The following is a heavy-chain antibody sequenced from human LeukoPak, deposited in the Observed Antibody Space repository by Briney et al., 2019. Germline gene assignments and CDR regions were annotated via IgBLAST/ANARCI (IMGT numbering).Heavy chain of an antibody. Sequence: SETLSLTCTVSGGSISSYYWSWIRQPPGKGLEWIGYIYYSGSTNYNPSLKSRVTISVDTSKNQFSLKLSSVTAADTAVYCCARDLRLDYGYSYGYGAFDIWGQGTMVTVSS. CDR3: ARDLRLDYGYSYGYGAFDI. D-gene: IGHD5-18*01. CDR2: IYYSGST. CDR1: GGSISSYY. J-gene: IGHJ3*02. V-gene: IGHV4-59*01.